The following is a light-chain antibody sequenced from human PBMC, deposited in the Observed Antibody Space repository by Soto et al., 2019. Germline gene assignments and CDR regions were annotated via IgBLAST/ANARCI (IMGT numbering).Light chain of an antibody. J-gene: IGKJ2*01. Sequence: DIVMTQSPDSLAVSLGERATINCKSSQSVLYSSNNRNYLAWYQQKPGQPPKLLIYWASTRESGVPDRFSGSGSGTDFTLTISSLQAEDVAVYYCHQYYNIPRTFGQGTKLEIK. CDR3: HQYYNIPRT. CDR2: WAS. V-gene: IGKV4-1*01. CDR1: QSVLYSSNNRNY.